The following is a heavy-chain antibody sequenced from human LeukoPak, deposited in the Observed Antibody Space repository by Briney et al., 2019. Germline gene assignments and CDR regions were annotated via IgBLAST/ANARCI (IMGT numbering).Heavy chain of an antibody. CDR3: AKDRASYYYDSSGYFD. CDR2: ISGSGGST. J-gene: IGHJ4*02. Sequence: QPGGSLRLSCAASGFTFSSYAMSWVRQAPGKGLEWVSAISGSGGSTYYADSVKGRFTISRDNSKNTLYLQMNSLRAEDTAVYYCAKDRASYYYDSSGYFDWGQGTLVTVSS. D-gene: IGHD3-22*01. V-gene: IGHV3-23*01. CDR1: GFTFSSYA.